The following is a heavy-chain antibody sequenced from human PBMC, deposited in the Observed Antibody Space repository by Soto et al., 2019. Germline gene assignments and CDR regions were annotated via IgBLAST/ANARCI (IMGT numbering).Heavy chain of an antibody. CDR3: AREYIGYRCYVPTSYSSYGMDF. J-gene: IGHJ6*02. CDR1: GYTFTSYG. V-gene: IGHV1-18*01. D-gene: IGHD5-12*01. CDR2: ISAYNGNT. Sequence: ASVKVSCKASGYTFTSYGISWVRQAPGQGLEWMGWISAYNGNTNYAQKLQGRVTMTTDTSTSTAYMELRSLRSDDTAVYYCAREYIGYRCYVPTSYSSYGMDFWGQGTTVTVSS.